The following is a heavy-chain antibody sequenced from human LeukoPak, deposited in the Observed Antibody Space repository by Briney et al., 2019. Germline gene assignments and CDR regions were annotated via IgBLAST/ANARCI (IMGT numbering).Heavy chain of an antibody. J-gene: IGHJ4*02. Sequence: GKSLKISCKASGYSFTNYWIGWVRQMPEKGLEWMGIIDPSDSDTRYTPSFQGQVTISADKSLTTAYLQWNSLKASDTAMYYCARQTAMGRSGDFWGQGTLVTVSS. CDR3: ARQTAMGRSGDF. CDR2: IDPSDSDT. V-gene: IGHV5-51*01. CDR1: GYSFTNYW. D-gene: IGHD5-18*01.